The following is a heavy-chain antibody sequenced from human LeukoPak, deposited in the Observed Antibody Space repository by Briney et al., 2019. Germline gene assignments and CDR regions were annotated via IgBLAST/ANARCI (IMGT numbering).Heavy chain of an antibody. J-gene: IGHJ4*02. V-gene: IGHV3-33*01. CDR1: GFTFSSYG. CDR2: IWYDGSNK. D-gene: IGHD6-19*01. CDR3: ARDHSSGWYSDYFDY. Sequence: GGSLRLSCAASGFTFSSYGMHWVHRAPGKGLEWVAVIWYDGSNKYYADSVKGRFTISRDNSKNTLYLQMNSLRAEDTAVYYCARDHSSGWYSDYFDYWGQGTLVTVSS.